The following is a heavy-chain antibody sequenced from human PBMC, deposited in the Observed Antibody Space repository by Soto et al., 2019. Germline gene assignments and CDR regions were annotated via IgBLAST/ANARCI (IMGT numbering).Heavy chain of an antibody. CDR2: ISGGGGST. CDR1: GFTFSSYA. Sequence: EVQVLESGGGLVQPGGSLRLSCAASGFTFSSYAMSWVRQAPGKGLEWVSAISGGGGSTWSADSVKGRFTISRDNSRTTLYLQMSSLRAEDTAVYYCAKGSASVSPYYFDYWGQGTLVTVSS. CDR3: AKGSASVSPYYFDY. V-gene: IGHV3-23*01. J-gene: IGHJ4*02.